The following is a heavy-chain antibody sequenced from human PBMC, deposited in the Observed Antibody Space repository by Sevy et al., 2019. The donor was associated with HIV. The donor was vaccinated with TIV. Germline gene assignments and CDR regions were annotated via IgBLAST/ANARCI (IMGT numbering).Heavy chain of an antibody. CDR3: TKGTLVVPTVIYYYYGMSV. D-gene: IGHD2-2*02. CDR1: GFTFSSYA. J-gene: IGHJ6*02. Sequence: GGSLRLSCAACGFTFSSYAMSWVRQAPGKGLEWVSAISHSGDGTYYADSVKGRFTISRDNSKNTLYLEMNSLRAKDTAVYYCTKGTLVVPTVIYYYYGMSVWGQGTTVTVSS. CDR2: ISHSGDGT. V-gene: IGHV3-23*01.